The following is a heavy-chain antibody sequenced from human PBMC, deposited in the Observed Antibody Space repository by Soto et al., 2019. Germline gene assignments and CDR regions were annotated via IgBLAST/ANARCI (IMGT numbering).Heavy chain of an antibody. D-gene: IGHD4-17*01. CDR2: ISSGGSAI. CDR3: ARGARLTTVTEAGCGVFDL. V-gene: IGHV3-48*03. CDR1: GFTFSDYE. J-gene: IGHJ3*01. Sequence: EVQLVESGGGLVQPGGSLRLSCAASGFTFSDYEINWVRQPPGKGLQWVSYISSGGSAIHYADSVKGRFTISRDNSKNSLYLQRSSLGAEDTAVYYWARGARLTTVTEAGCGVFDLWGQGTMVTVSS.